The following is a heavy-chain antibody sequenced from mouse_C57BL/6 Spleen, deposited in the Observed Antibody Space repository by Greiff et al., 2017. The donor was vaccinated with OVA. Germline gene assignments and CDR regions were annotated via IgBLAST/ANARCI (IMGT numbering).Heavy chain of an antibody. CDR2: IYPRDGST. CDR3: ARLSYYGSSSYWYFDV. Sequence: VQLQESGPELVKPGASVKLSCKASGYTFTSYDINWVKQRPGQGLEWIGWIYPRDGSTKYNEKLKGKATLTVDTSSSTAYLELLSLTSEDSAVYFCARLSYYGSSSYWYFDVWGTVTTVTVSS. V-gene: IGHV1-85*01. D-gene: IGHD1-1*01. J-gene: IGHJ1*03. CDR1: GYTFTSYD.